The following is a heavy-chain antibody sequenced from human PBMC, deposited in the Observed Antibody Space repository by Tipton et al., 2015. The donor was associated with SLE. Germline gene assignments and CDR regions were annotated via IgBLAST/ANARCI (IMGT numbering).Heavy chain of an antibody. CDR1: GGSFSGYY. J-gene: IGHJ5*02. V-gene: IGHV4-4*09. Sequence: TLSLTCAVYGGSFSGYYWSWIRQPPGKGLEWIGYIYTSGSTNYNPSLKSRVTISVDTSKNQFSLKLSSVTAADTAVYYCARLGSSGWYRNWFDPWGQGTLVTVSS. CDR2: IYTSGST. CDR3: ARLGSSGWYRNWFDP. D-gene: IGHD6-19*01.